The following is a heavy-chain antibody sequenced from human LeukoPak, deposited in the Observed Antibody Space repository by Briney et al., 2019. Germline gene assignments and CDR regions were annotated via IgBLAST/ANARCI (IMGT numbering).Heavy chain of an antibody. D-gene: IGHD2-2*01. V-gene: IGHV1-69*13. CDR3: QGSTSPGASDI. CDR2: IIPIFGTA. CDR1: GGTFSSYA. Sequence: SVKVSCKASGGTFSSYAISWVRQAPGQGLEWMGGIIPIFGTANYAQKFQGRVTITADESTSTAYMELSSLRSEDTAVYYCQGSTSPGASDIWGQGTMVTVSS. J-gene: IGHJ3*02.